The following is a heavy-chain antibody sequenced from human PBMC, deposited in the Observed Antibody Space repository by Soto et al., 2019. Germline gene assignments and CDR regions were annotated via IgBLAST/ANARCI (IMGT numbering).Heavy chain of an antibody. D-gene: IGHD2-15*01. CDR3: ATLGLLLENYYYYGMDV. V-gene: IGHV3-30*03. CDR1: GFTFSSYG. CDR2: ISYDGSNK. Sequence: QVQLVESGGGVVQPGRSLRLSCAASGFTFSSYGIHWVRQAPGKGLEWVAVISYDGSNKYYADSVKGRFTISRDNSKNTLYLQMNSLRAEDTAVYYCATLGLLLENYYYYGMDVWGQGTTVTVSS. J-gene: IGHJ6*02.